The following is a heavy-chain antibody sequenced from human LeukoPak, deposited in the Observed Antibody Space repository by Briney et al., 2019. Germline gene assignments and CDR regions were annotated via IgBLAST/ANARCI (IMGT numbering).Heavy chain of an antibody. CDR1: GGSISSYY. CDR2: IYYSGST. D-gene: IGHD2-2*01. Sequence: SETLSLTCTVSGGSISSYYWSWIRQPPGKGLEWIGYIYYSGSTNYNPSLKSRVTISVDTSKNQFSLKLSSVTAADTAVYYCARELRDIVVVPAARAGDAFDIWGQGTMVTVSS. V-gene: IGHV4-59*01. CDR3: ARELRDIVVVPAARAGDAFDI. J-gene: IGHJ3*02.